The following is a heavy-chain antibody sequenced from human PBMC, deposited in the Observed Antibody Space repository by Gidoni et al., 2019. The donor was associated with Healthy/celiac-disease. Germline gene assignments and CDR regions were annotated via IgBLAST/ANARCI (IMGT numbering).Heavy chain of an antibody. Sequence: QVQLQESGPGLVKPSQTLSLTCTVSGGSISSGDYYWSWIRQPPGKGLEWIGYIYYSGSTYYNPSLKSRVTISVDTSKNQFSLKLSSVTAADTAVYYCARVPLEDYGDYNYFDYWGQGTLVTVSS. D-gene: IGHD4-17*01. CDR3: ARVPLEDYGDYNYFDY. CDR1: GGSISSGDYY. J-gene: IGHJ4*02. CDR2: IYYSGST. V-gene: IGHV4-30-4*01.